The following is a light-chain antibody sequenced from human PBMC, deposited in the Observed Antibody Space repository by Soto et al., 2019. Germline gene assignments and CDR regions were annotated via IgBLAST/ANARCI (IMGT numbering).Light chain of an antibody. CDR3: QQYGSSPWT. CDR1: QIVTRSN. V-gene: IGKV3-20*01. J-gene: IGKJ1*01. CDR2: GAS. Sequence: EIVLTQSPGTLSLSPGVRATLSCRASQIVTRSNLAWYQQQPGQAPRLLFYGASSRATGIPDRFSGSGSGTDFTLTISGLEPEDCAVYYCQQYGSSPWTFGQGTKVEI.